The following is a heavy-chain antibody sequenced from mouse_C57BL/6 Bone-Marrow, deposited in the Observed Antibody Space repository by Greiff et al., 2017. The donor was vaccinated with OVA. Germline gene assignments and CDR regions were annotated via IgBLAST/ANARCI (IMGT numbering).Heavy chain of an antibody. D-gene: IGHD4-1*01. V-gene: IGHV10-1*01. J-gene: IGHJ3*01. Sequence: DVKLQESGGGLVQPKGSLKLSCAASGFSFNTYAMNWVRQAPGKGLEWVARIRSKSNNYATYYADSVKDRFTISRDDSESMLYLQMNNLKTEDTAMYYCVRHLLTVKNWGQGTLVTVSA. CDR1: GFSFNTYA. CDR3: VRHLLTVKN. CDR2: IRSKSNNYAT.